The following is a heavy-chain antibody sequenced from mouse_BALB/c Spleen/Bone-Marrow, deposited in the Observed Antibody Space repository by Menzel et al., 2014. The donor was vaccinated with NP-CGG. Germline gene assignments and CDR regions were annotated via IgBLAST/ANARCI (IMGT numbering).Heavy chain of an antibody. J-gene: IGHJ4*01. CDR1: GFTSSSYA. D-gene: IGHD2-14*01. CDR3: ARQREVRPYYYAMDY. CDR2: ISSGGSYT. Sequence: EVQLQESGGGLVKPGGSLKLSCAASGFTSSSYAMSWVRQTPEKRLEWVATISSGGSYTYYPDSVKGRFTISRDNAKNTLYLQMSSLRSEDTAMYYCARQREVRPYYYAMDYWGQGTSVTVSS. V-gene: IGHV5-9-3*01.